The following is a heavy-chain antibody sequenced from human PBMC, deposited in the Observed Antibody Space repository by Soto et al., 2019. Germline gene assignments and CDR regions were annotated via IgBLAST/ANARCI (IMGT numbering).Heavy chain of an antibody. Sequence: QVQLQESGPGLVKPSETLSLTCTVSCGSVSSGRYYWSWIRQPPGKGLEGIGYIYYSGSTNYNPSLKSRVTLSVDTSKNQFALKLSSVSAADTAVYYCARGQIISGGYGAGGNWFDPWGQGTLVTVSS. J-gene: IGHJ5*02. V-gene: IGHV4-61*01. CDR1: CGSVSSGRYY. CDR2: IYYSGST. D-gene: IGHD6-19*01. CDR3: ARGQIISGGYGAGGNWFDP.